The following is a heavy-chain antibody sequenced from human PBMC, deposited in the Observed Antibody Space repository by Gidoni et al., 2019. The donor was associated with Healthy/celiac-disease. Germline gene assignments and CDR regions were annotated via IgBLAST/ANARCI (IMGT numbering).Heavy chain of an antibody. J-gene: IGHJ4*02. V-gene: IGHV3-23*01. D-gene: IGHD3-10*01. CDR3: AKGDTMVRGPNDY. Sequence: EVQLLESGGGLVQPGGSLRLSCAASGFPFSSYAMSWVRQAPGKGLEWVSAISGSGGSTYYADSVKGRFTISRDNSKNTLYLQMNSLRAEDTAVYYCAKGDTMVRGPNDYWGQGTLVTVSS. CDR2: ISGSGGST. CDR1: GFPFSSYA.